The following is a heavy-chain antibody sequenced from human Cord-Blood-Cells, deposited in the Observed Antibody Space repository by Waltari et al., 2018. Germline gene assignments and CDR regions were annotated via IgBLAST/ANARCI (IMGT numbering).Heavy chain of an antibody. CDR3: ASWREWCDYFAFDI. V-gene: IGHV1-2*02. D-gene: IGHD4-17*01. CDR2: LNPNSGGT. J-gene: IGHJ3*02. Sequence: QEQLVPSGAELKKPGASVTVSCEASGYTFPGYYMHFVRPAPGQGREWMGCLNPNSGGTNYAQKFQGRVTMTRDTSISTAYMALSRVRSADTAVYYCASWREWCDYFAFDIWGQGTMVTVSS. CDR1: GYTFPGYY.